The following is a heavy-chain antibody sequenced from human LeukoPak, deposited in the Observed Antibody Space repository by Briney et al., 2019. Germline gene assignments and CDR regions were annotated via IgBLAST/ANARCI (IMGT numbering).Heavy chain of an antibody. CDR2: ISSSSSYI. D-gene: IGHD3-10*01. CDR1: GFTFSSYS. CDR3: ARERLARITMVRGVKKTSNDPMDV. V-gene: IGHV3-21*01. J-gene: IGHJ6*02. Sequence: PGGSLRLSCAASGFTFSSYSMTWVRQAPGKGLEWVSSISSSSSYIYYADSVKGRFTISRDNAKNSLYLQMNSLRAEDPAVYYCARERLARITMVRGVKKTSNDPMDVWGQGTTVTVSS.